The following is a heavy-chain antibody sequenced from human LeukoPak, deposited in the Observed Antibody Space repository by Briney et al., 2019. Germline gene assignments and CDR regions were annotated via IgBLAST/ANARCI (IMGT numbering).Heavy chain of an antibody. D-gene: IGHD6-6*01. CDR3: ARDRGVAARPDGMDV. Sequence: PSETLSLTCAVYGGSFSGYYWSWIRQPPGKGLEWIGEINHSGSTNYNPSLKSRVTISVDTSKNQFSLKPSSVTAAGTAVYYCARDRGVAARPDGMDVWGQGTTVTVSS. CDR2: INHSGST. CDR1: GGSFSGYY. V-gene: IGHV4-34*01. J-gene: IGHJ6*02.